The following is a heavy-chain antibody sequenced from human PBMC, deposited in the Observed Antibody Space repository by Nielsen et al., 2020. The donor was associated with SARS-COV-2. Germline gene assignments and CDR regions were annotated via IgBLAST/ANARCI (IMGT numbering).Heavy chain of an antibody. CDR1: GGSISSGGYS. D-gene: IGHD3-16*01. Sequence: SETLSLTCAVSGGSISSGGYSWCWIRQPPGKGLEWIGYIYHSGRTYYNPSLTSRVTISVDRSKNQFSLKLSSVTSADTAVYYCARGGRITFGVADDAFDIWGQVTMVTVSS. V-gene: IGHV4-30-2*01. CDR2: IYHSGRT. CDR3: ARGGRITFGVADDAFDI. J-gene: IGHJ3*02.